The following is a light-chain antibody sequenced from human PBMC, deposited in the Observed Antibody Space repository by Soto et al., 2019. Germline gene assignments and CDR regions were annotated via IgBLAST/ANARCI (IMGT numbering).Light chain of an antibody. CDR3: QPYNVWPLT. CDR1: QSVSSN. V-gene: IGKV3-15*01. CDR2: VAS. Sequence: EIVMTQSPATLSVSPGERATLSCRASQSVSSNLAWYQQKPGQTPKLLIYVASTRATGIPARFSGSGSGTEFTLTISSLQCEDFAVYYCQPYNVWPLTFGGGTKVEFK. J-gene: IGKJ4*01.